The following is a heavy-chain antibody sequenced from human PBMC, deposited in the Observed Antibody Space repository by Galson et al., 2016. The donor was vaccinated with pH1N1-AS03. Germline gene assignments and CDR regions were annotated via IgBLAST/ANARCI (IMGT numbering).Heavy chain of an antibody. CDR3: ARESWGVGAIEVGFDP. D-gene: IGHD1-26*01. CDR2: VSYDGSNK. Sequence: SLRLSCAASGFTLSHYGMHWVRQAPGKGLECVAVVSYDGSNKYYGDSVKGRFTISRDNSKNTLFLRVNGLRPEDTGVYYCARESWGVGAIEVGFDPWGQGTLVTVSS. J-gene: IGHJ5*02. CDR1: GFTLSHYG. V-gene: IGHV3-30*01.